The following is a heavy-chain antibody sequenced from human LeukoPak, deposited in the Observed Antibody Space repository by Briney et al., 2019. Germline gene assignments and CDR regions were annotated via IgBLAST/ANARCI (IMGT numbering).Heavy chain of an antibody. Sequence: GRSLRLSCAAYGFTFSSYGMHWVRQAPGKGLEWVAVISDDGSKKYYVDSVKGRFTISRDNPKNTLDLQMNSLRPEDTAVYYCAKDPPWGGSYFDYWGQGTLVTVSS. J-gene: IGHJ4*02. V-gene: IGHV3-30*18. CDR2: ISDDGSKK. CDR3: AKDPPWGGSYFDY. CDR1: GFTFSSYG. D-gene: IGHD3-16*01.